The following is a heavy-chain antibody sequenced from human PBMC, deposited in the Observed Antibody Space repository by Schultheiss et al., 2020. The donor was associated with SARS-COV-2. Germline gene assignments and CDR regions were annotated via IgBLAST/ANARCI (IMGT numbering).Heavy chain of an antibody. Sequence: GGSLRLSCAASGFTFSSYGMHWVRQAPGKGLEWVANIKQDGSEKYYVDSVKGRFTISRDNAKNSLYLQMNSLRAEDTAVYYCARDIGGSPLDVWGQGTTVTVSS. D-gene: IGHD2-15*01. CDR2: IKQDGSEK. CDR1: GFTFSSYG. V-gene: IGHV3-7*01. J-gene: IGHJ6*02. CDR3: ARDIGGSPLDV.